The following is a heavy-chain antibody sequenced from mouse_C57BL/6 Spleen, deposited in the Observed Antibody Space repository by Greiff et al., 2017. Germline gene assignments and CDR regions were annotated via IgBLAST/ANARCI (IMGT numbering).Heavy chain of an antibody. Sequence: VQLQQSGAELVRPGASVTLSCKVSGYTFTDYELHWVKQTPVHGLVWIVAIDPDTGGTAYNQKFKGKAILTADKSSSTAYVELRSLTSEDSAVYYCTRDSSDDDWYFDVWGTGTTVTVSS. V-gene: IGHV1-15*01. J-gene: IGHJ1*03. D-gene: IGHD1-1*01. CDR2: IDPDTGGT. CDR3: TRDSSDDDWYFDV. CDR1: GYTFTDYE.